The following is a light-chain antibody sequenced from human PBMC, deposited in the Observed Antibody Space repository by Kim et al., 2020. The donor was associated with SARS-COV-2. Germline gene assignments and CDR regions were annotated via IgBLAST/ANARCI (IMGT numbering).Light chain of an antibody. V-gene: IGLV7-43*01. CDR1: TGAVTTAYW. Sequence: QTLVTQEPSLTVSPGGTVTLTCASSTGAVTTAYWPNWFQQKPGQPPRALIYDTNSRHSWTPGRFSGSLIGGQAALTLSGVQPEDEAEYYCLLFYRGTWVFGGGTQLTVL. CDR3: LLFYRGTWV. J-gene: IGLJ3*02. CDR2: DTN.